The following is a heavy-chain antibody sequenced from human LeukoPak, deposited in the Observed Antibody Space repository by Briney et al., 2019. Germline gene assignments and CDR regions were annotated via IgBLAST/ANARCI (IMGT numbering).Heavy chain of an antibody. V-gene: IGHV4-4*07. Sequence: SETLSLTCTVSGGSISSYYWSWIRRPAGKGLEWIGRIYTSGTTNYNPSLKSRITMSVDTSKNQFSLKMRSVTAADTAVYYCARAIHDGSDYWGQGTLVTVSS. CDR1: GGSISSYY. D-gene: IGHD3-22*01. CDR3: ARAIHDGSDY. CDR2: IYTSGTT. J-gene: IGHJ4*02.